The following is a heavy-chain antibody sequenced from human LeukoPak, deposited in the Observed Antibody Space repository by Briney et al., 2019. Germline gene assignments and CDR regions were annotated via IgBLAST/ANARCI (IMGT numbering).Heavy chain of an antibody. CDR2: ISAYNGNT. CDR1: GYTFTGYY. V-gene: IGHV1-18*04. D-gene: IGHD6-13*01. CDR3: ARSAQQLVLYDY. J-gene: IGHJ4*02. Sequence: ASVKVSCKASGYTFTGYYMHWVRQAPGQGLEWMGWISAYNGNTNYAQKLQGRVTMTTDTSTSTAYMELRSLRSDDTAVYYCARSAQQLVLYDYWGQGTLVTVSS.